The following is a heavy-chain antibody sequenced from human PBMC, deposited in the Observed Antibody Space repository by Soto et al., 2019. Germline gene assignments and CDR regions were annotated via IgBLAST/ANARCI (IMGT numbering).Heavy chain of an antibody. J-gene: IGHJ4*02. CDR1: GFTISTHG. D-gene: IGHD1-7*01. CDR2: IWYDGSNK. Sequence: QAQLVESGGCVVQPGTSLRLSCAASGFTISTHGMHWVRQAPCKGLEWLANIWYDGSNKFYAEYGKGRFSISNDNSKNTLYLQMSSRRDEVTAVYYCAAATTWNFHFTYWGQGTQVTVYS. CDR3: AAATTWNFHFTY. V-gene: IGHV3-33*03.